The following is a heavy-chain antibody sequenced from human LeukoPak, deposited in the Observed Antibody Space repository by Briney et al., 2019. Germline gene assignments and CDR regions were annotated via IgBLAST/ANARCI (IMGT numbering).Heavy chain of an antibody. Sequence: GASVKVSCKASGYTFTGYYIHWVRHAPGQGLEWMGWINPNSGGTNYAQNFQGRVTMTRDTSISTAYMELRRLKSDDTAVYYCARDRAVAGTNVDAFDIWGQGTMVTVSS. CDR1: GYTFTGYY. V-gene: IGHV1-2*02. CDR2: INPNSGGT. D-gene: IGHD6-19*01. J-gene: IGHJ3*02. CDR3: ARDRAVAGTNVDAFDI.